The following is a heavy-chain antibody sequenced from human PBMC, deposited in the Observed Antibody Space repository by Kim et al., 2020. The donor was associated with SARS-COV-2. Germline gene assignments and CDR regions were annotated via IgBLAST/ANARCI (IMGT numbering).Heavy chain of an antibody. J-gene: IGHJ2*01. CDR3: AKDHAIFGVVVGWYFDL. D-gene: IGHD3-3*01. V-gene: IGHV3-23*01. Sequence: VEGRFTISGDNSKNTLYLQMNSLRAEDTAVYYCAKDHAIFGVVVGWYFDLWGRGTLVTVSS.